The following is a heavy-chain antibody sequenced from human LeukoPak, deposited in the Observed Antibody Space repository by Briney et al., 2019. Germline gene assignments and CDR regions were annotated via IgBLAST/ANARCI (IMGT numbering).Heavy chain of an antibody. J-gene: IGHJ4*02. CDR2: IFGSGDTT. CDR1: GFPSSSYA. Sequence: GGSLRLSCAASGFPSSSYAMNWVRQAPGKGLEWVSIIFGSGDTTYYADSVKGRFTVSRDNSKNMLYLQMNNLRPEDTAIYYCAKRNTMVRGGPCFDYWGQGLLVTVSS. V-gene: IGHV3-23*01. D-gene: IGHD3-10*01. CDR3: AKRNTMVRGGPCFDY.